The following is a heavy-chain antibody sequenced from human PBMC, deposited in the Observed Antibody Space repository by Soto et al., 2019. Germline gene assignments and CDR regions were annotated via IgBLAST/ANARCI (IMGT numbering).Heavy chain of an antibody. Sequence: SETLSLTCTVSGGSISSSSYYWGWIRRPPGKGLEWIGSIYYSGSTYYNPSLKSRVTISVDTSKNQFSLKLSSVTAADTAVYYCARQDYYGSGSYFNWFDPWGQGTLVTVSS. V-gene: IGHV4-39*01. J-gene: IGHJ5*02. CDR3: ARQDYYGSGSYFNWFDP. CDR2: IYYSGST. D-gene: IGHD3-10*01. CDR1: GGSISSSSYY.